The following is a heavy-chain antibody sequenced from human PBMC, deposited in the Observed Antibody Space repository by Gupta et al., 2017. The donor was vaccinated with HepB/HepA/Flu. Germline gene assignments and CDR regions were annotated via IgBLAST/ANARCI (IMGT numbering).Heavy chain of an antibody. CDR1: GFSFSTPGVG. CDR2: IYWDDDK. V-gene: IGHV2-5*02. J-gene: IGHJ4*02. CDR3: AHSYSRFDTSGRAFDS. D-gene: IGHD3-22*01. Sequence: QITLKESGPSLVKPTQTLTVTCNFSGFSFSTPGVGVGWIRLPPGKAMEWLGLIYWDDDKAYNPSLRTRLSITKDTSRNQVILTLINSDPVDTATYYCAHSYSRFDTSGRAFDSWGQGTRVTGSS.